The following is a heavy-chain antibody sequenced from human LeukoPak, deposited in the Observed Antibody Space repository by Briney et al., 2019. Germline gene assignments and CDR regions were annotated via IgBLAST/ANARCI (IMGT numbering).Heavy chain of an antibody. Sequence: PSETLSLTCTVSGYSISSGYYWGWIRQPPGKGLEWIGSIYHSGSTYYNPSLKSRVTISVDTSKNQFSLNLRSVTAADTAVYYCARQVYCSSTSCYKFDYWGQGTLVTVSA. D-gene: IGHD2-2*02. J-gene: IGHJ4*02. CDR2: IYHSGST. V-gene: IGHV4-38-2*02. CDR1: GYSISSGYY. CDR3: ARQVYCSSTSCYKFDY.